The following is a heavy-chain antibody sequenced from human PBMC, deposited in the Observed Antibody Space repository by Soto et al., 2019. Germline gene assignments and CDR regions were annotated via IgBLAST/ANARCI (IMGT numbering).Heavy chain of an antibody. D-gene: IGHD2-21*02. Sequence: EVQLLESGGGLVQPGGSLRLSCAASGFTFSSYAVTWVRQAPGKGLEWEGLEWVSTISSSGVNTYYADSVKGRFTISRADSKNTPYMQMNSLRAEDTAVYYCAKYPCSGGDCETDYWGQGTLVTVSS. CDR1: GFTFSSYA. CDR3: AKYPCSGGDCETDY. CDR2: ISSSGVNT. J-gene: IGHJ4*02. V-gene: IGHV3-23*01.